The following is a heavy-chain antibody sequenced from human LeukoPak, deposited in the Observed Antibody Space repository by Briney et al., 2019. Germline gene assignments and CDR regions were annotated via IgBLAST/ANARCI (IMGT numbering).Heavy chain of an antibody. V-gene: IGHV3-21*01. CDR3: ARDEQVIGWFDP. J-gene: IGHJ5*02. D-gene: IGHD3-22*01. CDR1: GFTFSSYS. Sequence: GGSLRLSCAASGFTFSSYSMNWVRQAPGKGLEWVSSISSNSSYIYYADSVKGRFTISRDNAKNSLYLQMNSLRAEDTAVYYCARDEQVIGWFDPWGQGTLVTVSS. CDR2: ISSNSSYI.